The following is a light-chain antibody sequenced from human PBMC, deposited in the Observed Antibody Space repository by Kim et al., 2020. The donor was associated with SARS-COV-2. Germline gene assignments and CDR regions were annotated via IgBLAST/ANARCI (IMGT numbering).Light chain of an antibody. V-gene: IGKV1-5*01. CDR3: QQYSSYSYT. Sequence: SAYVGDRVTITCRASQNIDSWLAWYQQKPGKAPKYLIYDATTLKSGVPSRFSGRGSGTQFTLTITSLQPDDFATYYCQQYSSYSYTFGQGTKLEI. CDR2: DAT. J-gene: IGKJ2*01. CDR1: QNIDSW.